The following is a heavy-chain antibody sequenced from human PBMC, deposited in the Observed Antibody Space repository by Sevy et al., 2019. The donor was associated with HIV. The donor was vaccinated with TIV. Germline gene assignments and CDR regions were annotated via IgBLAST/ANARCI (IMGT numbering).Heavy chain of an antibody. J-gene: IGHJ4*02. CDR2: IKSKTEGGTR. Sequence: GGSLRPSGSALGLDFFTAWLPGFPQVPGKGREWFARIKSKTEGGTRGYAAAVKGRFTISRDDSKDTLYLQMNSLKTEDTAVYYCATERWGFFETSSRYLLPYFDSWGQGTLVTVSS. CDR1: GLDFFTAW. D-gene: IGHD5-12*01. CDR3: ATERWGFFETSSRYLLPYFDS. V-gene: IGHV3-15*01.